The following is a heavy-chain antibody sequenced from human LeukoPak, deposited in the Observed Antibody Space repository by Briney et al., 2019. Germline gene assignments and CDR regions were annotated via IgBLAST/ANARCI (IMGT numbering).Heavy chain of an antibody. Sequence: ASVKVSCKAYGYTFTGYYMHWVRQAPGQGLEWMGWINPNSGGTNYAQKFQGRVTMTRDTSISTAYMELSRLRSDDTAVYYCARGSTMVRGVILYWGQGTLVTVSS. CDR1: GYTFTGYY. V-gene: IGHV1-2*02. CDR3: ARGSTMVRGVILY. CDR2: INPNSGGT. D-gene: IGHD3-10*01. J-gene: IGHJ4*02.